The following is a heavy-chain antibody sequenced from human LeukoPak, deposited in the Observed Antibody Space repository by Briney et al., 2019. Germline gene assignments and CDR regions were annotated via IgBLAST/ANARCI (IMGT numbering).Heavy chain of an antibody. V-gene: IGHV3-30-3*02. CDR3: AKWWLRGSQYYFDY. D-gene: IGHD5-12*01. Sequence: PGRSLRLSCAASGFTFSSYAMHWVRQAPGKGLGWGAVISYDGSNKYYADSVKGRFTISRDNSKNTLYLQMNSLRAEDTAKYYCAKWWLRGSQYYFDYWGQGTLVTVSS. CDR1: GFTFSSYA. J-gene: IGHJ4*02. CDR2: ISYDGSNK.